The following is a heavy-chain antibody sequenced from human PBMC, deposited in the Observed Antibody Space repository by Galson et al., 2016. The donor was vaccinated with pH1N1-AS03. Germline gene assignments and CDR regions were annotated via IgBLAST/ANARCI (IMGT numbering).Heavy chain of an antibody. CDR2: IYTRGSP. D-gene: IGHD2-21*01. J-gene: IGHJ4*02. CDR1: GVSISSSSYY. V-gene: IGHV4-61*02. CDR3: ARWGLELPLDY. Sequence: TLSLTCTVSGVSISSSSYYWSWIRQPAGKGLEWIGRIYTRGSPNYDPSLKSRVTISLDTSKNQFSLKLSSVTAADTAVYSCARWGLELPLDYWGQGTLVTVSS.